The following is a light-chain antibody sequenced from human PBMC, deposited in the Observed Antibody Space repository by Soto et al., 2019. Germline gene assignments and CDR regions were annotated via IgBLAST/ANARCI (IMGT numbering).Light chain of an antibody. CDR3: QNYNSAPRT. J-gene: IGKJ1*01. CDR1: QSIGSD. CDR2: AAS. Sequence: DIQMTQPLPSLSASVGDRVTIACRASQSIGSDLHWYQQKPGKVPKLLIYAASTLQSGVPSRFSGSGSGTDFTLTISSLQPEDVATYYCQNYNSAPRTFGQGTKVDI. V-gene: IGKV1-27*01.